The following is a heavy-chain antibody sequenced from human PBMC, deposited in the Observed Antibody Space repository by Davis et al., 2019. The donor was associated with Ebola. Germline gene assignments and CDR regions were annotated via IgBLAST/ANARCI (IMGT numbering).Heavy chain of an antibody. CDR1: GFTVSTYY. J-gene: IGHJ6*04. Sequence: GESLKISCAASGFTVSTYYMGWVRQAPGKGLEWVSSISSSSSYIYYADSVKGRFTISRDNAKNSLYLQMNSLRAEDTAVYYCAKGSVTIFGVAPDYYGMDVWGKGTTVTVSS. V-gene: IGHV3-21*01. CDR2: ISSSSSYI. CDR3: AKGSVTIFGVAPDYYGMDV. D-gene: IGHD3-3*01.